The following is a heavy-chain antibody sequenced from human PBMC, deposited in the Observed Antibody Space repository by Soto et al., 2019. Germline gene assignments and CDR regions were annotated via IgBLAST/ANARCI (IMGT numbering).Heavy chain of an antibody. Sequence: SETLSLTCAVYGGSFSGYYWSWIRQPPGKGLEWIGEINHSGSTNYNPSLKSRVTSSVYTSRNQFSLKMGSVTAAETAVYYCPRGECGGSTICYVRRITIFGVVIMREPFDYWGQGTLVTVSS. CDR2: INHSGST. D-gene: IGHD3-3*01. V-gene: IGHV4-34*01. CDR3: PRGECGGSTICYVRRITIFGVVIMREPFDY. CDR1: GGSFSGYY. J-gene: IGHJ4*02.